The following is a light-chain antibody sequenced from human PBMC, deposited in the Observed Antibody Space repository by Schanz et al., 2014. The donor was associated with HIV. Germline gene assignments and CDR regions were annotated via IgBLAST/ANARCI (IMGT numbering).Light chain of an antibody. CDR1: SSDVGGYNN. Sequence: QSVLTQPASVSGSPGQSITISCTGTSSDVGGYNNVSWYQQHPGKAPKLMIYDVSNRPSGVSNRFSGSKSGNTASLTISGLQAEDEADYYCSSYTSSKTWVFGGGTKLTVL. V-gene: IGLV2-14*01. CDR2: DVS. CDR3: SSYTSSKTWV. J-gene: IGLJ3*02.